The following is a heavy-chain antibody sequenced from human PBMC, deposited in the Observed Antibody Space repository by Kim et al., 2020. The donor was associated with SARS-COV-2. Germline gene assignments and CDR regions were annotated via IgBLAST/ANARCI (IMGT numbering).Heavy chain of an antibody. CDR3: AKGLSLSSITTYFDY. J-gene: IGHJ4*02. CDR2: LSGSGTST. Sequence: GGSLRLSCAASGFTFSSYAMSRVRQAPGKGLEWVSGLSGSGTSTDYADSVKGRFTISRDNSKNTLYLQMNSLRAEDTAVYYCAKGLSLSSITTYFDYWGQGTLVTVSS. CDR1: GFTFSSYA. D-gene: IGHD1-1*01. V-gene: IGHV3-23*01.